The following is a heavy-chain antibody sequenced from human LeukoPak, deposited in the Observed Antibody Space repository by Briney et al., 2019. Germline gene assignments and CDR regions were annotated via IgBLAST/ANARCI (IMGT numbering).Heavy chain of an antibody. Sequence: GGSLRLSCAASGFTFSRSGMHWVRQAPGKGLEWVTVISYDGSKKDYADSVEGRFTISRDNSKNTLYLQMNSLRAEDTAVYYCAKDKSSTWSFDYWGQRTLVTVSS. CDR2: ISYDGSKK. V-gene: IGHV3-30*18. CDR1: GFTFSRSG. CDR3: AKDKSSTWSFDY. D-gene: IGHD6-13*01. J-gene: IGHJ4*02.